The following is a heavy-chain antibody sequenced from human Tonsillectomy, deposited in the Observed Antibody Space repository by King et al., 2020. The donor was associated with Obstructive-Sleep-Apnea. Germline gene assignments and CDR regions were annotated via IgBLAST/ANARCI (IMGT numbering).Heavy chain of an antibody. Sequence: QLVQSGAEVKKPGASVKVSCKASGYTFTSYDMNWLRQATGQGLEVIGWMNPNNGKTGYAQKFQGRGAMTRNTSRRTAYMELSSLRSEDTAVYYCARGSSSDYWGQGTLVTVSS. CDR3: ARGSSSDY. J-gene: IGHJ4*02. CDR2: MNPNNGKT. V-gene: IGHV1-8*01. CDR1: GYTFTSYD.